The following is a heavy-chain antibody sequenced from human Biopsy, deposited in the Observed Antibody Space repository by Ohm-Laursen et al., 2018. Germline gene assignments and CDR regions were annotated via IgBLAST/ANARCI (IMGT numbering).Heavy chain of an antibody. CDR1: GYTFITYY. Sequence: ASVKVSCKAFGYTFITYYVNWVRQAPGQGLEWMGKINPSGGSTIYAQKFQGRVTMTRDTSTTTVYMELSSLRSEDTAVYYCARDRIGGRGDPPDHWGQGTLVTVSS. CDR3: ARDRIGGRGDPPDH. CDR2: INPSGGST. J-gene: IGHJ4*02. D-gene: IGHD3-10*01. V-gene: IGHV1-46*01.